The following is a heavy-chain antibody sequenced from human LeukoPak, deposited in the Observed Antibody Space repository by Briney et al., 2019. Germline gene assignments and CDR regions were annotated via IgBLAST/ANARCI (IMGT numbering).Heavy chain of an antibody. V-gene: IGHV1-18*01. CDR2: ISAYNGNT. D-gene: IGHD5-24*01. Sequence: VASVKVSCKASGYTFTSYGISWVRQAPGQGLEWMGWISAYNGNTNYAQKLQGRVTMTTDTSTSTAYMELRSLRSDDTAVYYCARGLRDGYNYEAFDIWGQGTMVTVSS. CDR3: ARGLRDGYNYEAFDI. J-gene: IGHJ3*02. CDR1: GYTFTSYG.